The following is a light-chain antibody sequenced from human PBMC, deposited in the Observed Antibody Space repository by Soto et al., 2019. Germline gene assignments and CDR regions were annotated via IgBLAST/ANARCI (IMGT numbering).Light chain of an antibody. V-gene: IGKV3-20*01. CDR3: HQYGSSPLYT. J-gene: IGKJ2*01. CDR1: QSVSSSY. CDR2: GAS. Sequence: EIVLTQSPGTLSSSPGERATLSCRASQSVSSSYLAWYQQRPGQAPRLLMYGASSRATGIPDRFSGSGSGTDFTLTLSRLEPEDFAVYYCHQYGSSPLYTFGQGTKLEIK.